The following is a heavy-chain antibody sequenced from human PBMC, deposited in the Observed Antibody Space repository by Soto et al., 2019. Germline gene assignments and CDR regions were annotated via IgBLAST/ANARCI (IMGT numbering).Heavy chain of an antibody. D-gene: IGHD3-10*01. V-gene: IGHV3-74*01. CDR3: TRGPRPISTGTGAY. Sequence: GGSLRLSCAASGFIFKMYWMHWVRQSQGKGLVWISRIYNDGTYSDYADSVRGRFTISRDNVNDTLYLQMNNLRAEDSGLYYCTRGPRPISTGTGAYWGQGTQVTVSS. CDR1: GFIFKMYW. J-gene: IGHJ4*02. CDR2: IYNDGTYS.